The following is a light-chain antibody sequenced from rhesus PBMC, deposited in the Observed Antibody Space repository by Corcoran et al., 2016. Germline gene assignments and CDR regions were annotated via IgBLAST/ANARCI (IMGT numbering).Light chain of an antibody. CDR1: ENVNNY. Sequence: DIQMTQSPSSLSASVGDRVTITCRASENVNNYLNWYQQKPGKAPKLLLYKASPLQSGVPSRFSGSGSGTDYTFNISSLQPEDVATYYCQHGYGTPYSFGQGTKVEIK. CDR3: QHGYGTPYS. J-gene: IGKJ2*01. V-gene: IGKV1-74*01. CDR2: KAS.